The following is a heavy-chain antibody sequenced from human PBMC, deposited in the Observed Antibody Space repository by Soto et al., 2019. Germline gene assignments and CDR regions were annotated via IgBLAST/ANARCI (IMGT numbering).Heavy chain of an antibody. CDR1: GYTFTYNG. V-gene: IGHV1-18*04. D-gene: IGHD5-18*01. Sequence: QVQLVQSGGEMKKPGASMRVSCKTSGYTFTYNGITWVRQAPGQGLEWMGWISAHTGNTKSAEKFQGRFTMTTDTSTSTAHMELTSLTSDDTAVDYWARGRGYSDAEDPRQTWGQGTMVIVSS. CDR2: ISAHTGNT. CDR3: ARGRGYSDAEDPRQT. J-gene: IGHJ3*01.